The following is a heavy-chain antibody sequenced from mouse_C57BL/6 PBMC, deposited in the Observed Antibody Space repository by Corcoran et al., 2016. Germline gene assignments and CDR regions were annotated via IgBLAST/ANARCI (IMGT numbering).Heavy chain of an antibody. CDR1: GYTFTDYY. CDR3: ARDYSNPYWYFDV. J-gene: IGHJ1*03. V-gene: IGHV1-26*01. CDR2: INPNNGGT. Sequence: EVQLQQSGPELVKPGASVKISCKASGYTFTDYYMNWVKQSHGKSLEWIGDINPNNGGTSYNQKFKGKATLTVDKSSSTAYMELRSLTSEDSAVYYCARDYSNPYWYFDVWGTGTTVTVSS. D-gene: IGHD2-5*01.